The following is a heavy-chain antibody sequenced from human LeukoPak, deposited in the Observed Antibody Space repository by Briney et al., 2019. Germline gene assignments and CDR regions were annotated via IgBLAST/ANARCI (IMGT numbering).Heavy chain of an antibody. CDR3: ARRGSNTWLFDY. D-gene: IGHD6-13*01. V-gene: IGHV3-53*01. J-gene: IGHJ4*02. CDR2: IYSGGNT. CDR1: GFTFSSYA. Sequence: GGSLRLSCAASGFTFSSYAMSWVRQAPGKGLGWVSLIYSGGNTYYADSVKGRFTISRDNSKNTLYLQMNSLRAEDTAVYYCARRGSNTWLFDYWGQGTLVTVSS.